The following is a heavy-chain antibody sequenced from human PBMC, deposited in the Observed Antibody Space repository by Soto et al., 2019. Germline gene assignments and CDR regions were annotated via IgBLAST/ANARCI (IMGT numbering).Heavy chain of an antibody. CDR1: GVSISSYY. J-gene: IGHJ4*02. CDR3: ARSMTTVVTLDY. CDR2: IYYSGST. V-gene: IGHV4-39*01. D-gene: IGHD4-17*01. Sequence: PSETLSLTCTASGVSISSYYWGWLRQPPGKGLEWIGSIYYSGSTYYNPSLKSRVTISVDTSKNQFSLKLSSVTAADTAVYYCARSMTTVVTLDYWGQGTLVTVSS.